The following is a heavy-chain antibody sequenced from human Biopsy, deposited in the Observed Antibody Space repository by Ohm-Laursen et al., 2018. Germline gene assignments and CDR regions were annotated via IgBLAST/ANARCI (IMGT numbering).Heavy chain of an antibody. V-gene: IGHV4-59*01. CDR1: GGSITADF. J-gene: IGHJ3*01. Sequence: SETLSLTCTVSGGSITADFWTWIRQTPGERLEWIGHISGRGATNYNPSLRGRVTISVDTSKNQFSLKLSSVTAADTAVFFCARLYRLDDYWNDDPPDAFDVWGQGTMVTVSS. D-gene: IGHD3-3*01. CDR2: ISGRGAT. CDR3: ARLYRLDDYWNDDPPDAFDV.